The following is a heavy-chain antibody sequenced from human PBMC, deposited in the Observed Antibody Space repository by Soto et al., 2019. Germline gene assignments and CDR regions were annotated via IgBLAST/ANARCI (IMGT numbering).Heavy chain of an antibody. J-gene: IGHJ4*02. CDR2: MNPASGGT. CDR1: GYTFTAYY. D-gene: IGHD6-19*01. V-gene: IGHV1-2*02. Sequence: QVQLVQSGAEVKKPGASVKVSCKASGYTFTAYYIHWVRQAPGQGREWMGWMNPASGGTDFAQKFQGRVTMTRDTSIRTAYMELAGLTSDDTAVYYCERRSDLSSGWHLGDHWGQGTLVTVSS. CDR3: ERRSDLSSGWHLGDH.